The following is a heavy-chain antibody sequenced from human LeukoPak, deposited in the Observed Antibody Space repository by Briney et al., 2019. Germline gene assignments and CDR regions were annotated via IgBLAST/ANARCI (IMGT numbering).Heavy chain of an antibody. CDR2: INSGATSE. V-gene: IGHV3-48*03. CDR3: AKVICTGGSCFQNDY. CDR1: GFIFSNFE. Sequence: GGSLRLSCTASGFIFSNFEMNWVRQAPGKGLQWLAYINSGATSEYYADSVKGRFTISRDNAKNSLFLQMNSLRVQDTAIYYCAKVICTGGSCFQNDYWGQGTLVTVSS. D-gene: IGHD2-15*01. J-gene: IGHJ4*02.